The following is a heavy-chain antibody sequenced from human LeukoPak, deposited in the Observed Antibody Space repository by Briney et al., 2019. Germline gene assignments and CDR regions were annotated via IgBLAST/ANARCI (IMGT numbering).Heavy chain of an antibody. J-gene: IGHJ4*02. CDR3: VRHNYGYDY. CDR1: GFTFNTYW. V-gene: IGHV3-74*01. Sequence: PGGSLRLSCAASGFTFNTYWMHWVRQAPGEGPVWVAHILNDGGSTSYADSMKGRFIISRDNAKNTLSLQMNSLRAEDTAVYYCVRHNYGYDYWGQGTLVTVSS. D-gene: IGHD5-18*01. CDR2: ILNDGGST.